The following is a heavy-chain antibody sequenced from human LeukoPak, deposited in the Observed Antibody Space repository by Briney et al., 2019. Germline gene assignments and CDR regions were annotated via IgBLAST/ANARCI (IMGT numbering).Heavy chain of an antibody. CDR3: ARDKIVGATHFDY. J-gene: IGHJ4*02. D-gene: IGHD1-26*01. Sequence: GGSLRLSCAASGFTFSTYWMSWVRQAPGKGLEWVANIQQDGSEKYYVDSVKGRFTISRDSAKNSLYLQMNSLRAEDTAVYYCARDKIVGATHFDYWGQGTLVTVSS. V-gene: IGHV3-7*01. CDR2: IQQDGSEK. CDR1: GFTFSTYW.